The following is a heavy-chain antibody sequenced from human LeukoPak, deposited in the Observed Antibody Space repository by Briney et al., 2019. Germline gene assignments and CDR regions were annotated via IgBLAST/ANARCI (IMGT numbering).Heavy chain of an antibody. V-gene: IGHV1-2*02. CDR3: ARDIFRSSNQIDY. Sequence: ASVKVSCKASGYTFTGYYMHWVRQAPGQGLEWMGWINPNSGGTNYAQKFQGRVTMTRDTSISTAYMELSRLRSDDTAVYYCARDIFRSSNQIDYWGQGTLVTVSS. CDR2: INPNSGGT. J-gene: IGHJ4*02. CDR1: GYTFTGYY. D-gene: IGHD4-11*01.